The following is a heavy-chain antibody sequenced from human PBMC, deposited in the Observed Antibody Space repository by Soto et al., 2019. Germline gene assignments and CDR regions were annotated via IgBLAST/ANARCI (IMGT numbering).Heavy chain of an antibody. J-gene: IGHJ4*02. CDR1: GFTFSSYA. Sequence: QVQLLESGGGVVQPGRSLRLSCAASGFTFSSYAMHWVRQAPGKGLEWVAVISYDGSNKYYADSVKGPFTISRDNSKNPQYLQMNSLGAEDTGVYYCAMDLFGWAVAGPGFDHWGQGNLVTVS. CDR2: ISYDGSNK. D-gene: IGHD6-19*01. V-gene: IGHV3-30-3*01. CDR3: AMDLFGWAVAGPGFDH.